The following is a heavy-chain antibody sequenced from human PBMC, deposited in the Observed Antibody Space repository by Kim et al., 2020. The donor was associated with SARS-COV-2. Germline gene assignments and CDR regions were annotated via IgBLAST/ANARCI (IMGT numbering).Heavy chain of an antibody. CDR1: GGSISSSSYY. Sequence: SETLSLTCTVSGGSISSSSYYWGWIRQPPGKGLEWIGSIYYSGSTYYNPSLKSRVTISVDTSKNQFSLKLSSVTAADTAVYYCARDVEQQLVLGWFDPWGQGTLVTVSS. J-gene: IGHJ5*02. D-gene: IGHD6-13*01. CDR3: ARDVEQQLVLGWFDP. V-gene: IGHV4-39*07. CDR2: IYYSGST.